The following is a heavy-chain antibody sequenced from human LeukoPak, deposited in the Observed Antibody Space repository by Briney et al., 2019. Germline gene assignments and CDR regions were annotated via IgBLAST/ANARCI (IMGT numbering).Heavy chain of an antibody. CDR1: GGTFTKNA. CDR2: IIPIVGIE. CDR3: ARVQAVGEPVAIDAYYDYGMDV. Sequence: GASVKVSCKASGGTFTKNAMTWVRQAPGQGLEWMGRIIPIVGIEQYAQKFQGRLTITADKSSSTAYMELSSLRSEDTAVYYCARVQAVGEPVAIDAYYDYGMDVWGQGTTVTVSS. J-gene: IGHJ6*02. V-gene: IGHV1-69*04. D-gene: IGHD2-2*02.